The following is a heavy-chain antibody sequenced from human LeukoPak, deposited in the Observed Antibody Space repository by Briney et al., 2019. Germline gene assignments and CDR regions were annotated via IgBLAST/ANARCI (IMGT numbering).Heavy chain of an antibody. V-gene: IGHV3-30*18. D-gene: IGHD3-22*01. J-gene: IGHJ4*02. CDR1: GFTFSSYG. Sequence: PGRSLRLSCAASGFTFSSYGMHWVRQAPGKGLEWVAVIWYGGSNKYYADSVKGRFTISRDNSKNTLYLQMNSLRAEDTAVYYCAKDRYYYDSSGYLDYWGQGTLVTVSS. CDR2: IWYGGSNK. CDR3: AKDRYYYDSSGYLDY.